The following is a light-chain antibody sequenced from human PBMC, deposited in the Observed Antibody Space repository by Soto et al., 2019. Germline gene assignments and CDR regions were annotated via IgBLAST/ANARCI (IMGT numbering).Light chain of an antibody. CDR1: QSISSF. V-gene: IGKV3-11*01. CDR3: QQYGSSPET. J-gene: IGKJ1*01. Sequence: EIVLTQSPATLSLSPGERATLSCRASQSISSFLAWYQQKPGQAPRLLIYDASNRATGIPARFSGSGSGTDFTLTISRLAPEDFAVYYCQQYGSSPETFGQGTKVDNK. CDR2: DAS.